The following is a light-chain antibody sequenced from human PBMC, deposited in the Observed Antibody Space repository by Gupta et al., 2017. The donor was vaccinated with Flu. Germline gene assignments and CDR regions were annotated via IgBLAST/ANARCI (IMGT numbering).Light chain of an antibody. J-gene: IGKJ1*01. Sequence: VVMTQSPLSLPVALGQPASISCRSSHGLVYSDGNTYLHWFQQRPGQSPRRLIYLVSRRESGVPDRFSGSGSGTDFTLKISRVEAEDVGIYFCMQGAHWPWTLGQGTKVEIK. CDR1: HGLVYSDGNTY. CDR3: MQGAHWPWT. V-gene: IGKV2-30*01. CDR2: LVS.